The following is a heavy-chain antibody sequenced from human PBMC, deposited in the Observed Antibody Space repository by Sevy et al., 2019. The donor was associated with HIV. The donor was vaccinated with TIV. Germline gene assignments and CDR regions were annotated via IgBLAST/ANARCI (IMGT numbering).Heavy chain of an antibody. J-gene: IGHJ3*02. CDR1: GGSINSDH. CDR2: VYYTGGT. V-gene: IGHV4-59*08. Sequence: SETLSLTCTVSGGSINSDHWNWIRQPPGKGLEWIGYVYYTGGTNYNPSLTNRVTISVDRTKNQFSLKLTSVTAADTAVYDCARRNDFDIWGQGTMVTVSS. CDR3: ARRNDFDI.